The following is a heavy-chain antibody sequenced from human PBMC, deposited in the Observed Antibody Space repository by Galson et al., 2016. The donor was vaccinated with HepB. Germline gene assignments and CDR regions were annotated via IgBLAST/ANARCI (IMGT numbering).Heavy chain of an antibody. CDR3: ATFVGLGGSG. D-gene: IGHD3/OR15-3a*01. Sequence: SLRLSCAASGFTFNTCAFNWVRQAPGKGLEWLSYINSRGDTTYYGDSLKGRFTTSRDNAKNSLYLEMNSLTDDDTAIYYCATFVGLGGSGWGQGTLVTVS. CDR2: INSRGDTT. V-gene: IGHV3-48*02. CDR1: GFTFNTCA. J-gene: IGHJ4*02.